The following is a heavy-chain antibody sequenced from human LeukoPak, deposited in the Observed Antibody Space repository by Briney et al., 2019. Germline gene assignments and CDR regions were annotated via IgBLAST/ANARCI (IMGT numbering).Heavy chain of an antibody. CDR2: IYYSGST. Sequence: SETLSLTCTVSGGSISSGGYYWSWIRQHPGKGLEWIGYIYYSGSTYYHPSLKSRVTISVDTSKNQFSLKLSSVTAADTAVYYCARVEFYDKWFGPWGQGTLVTVSS. J-gene: IGHJ5*02. V-gene: IGHV4-31*03. D-gene: IGHD3-22*01. CDR1: GGSISSGGYY. CDR3: ARVEFYDKWFGP.